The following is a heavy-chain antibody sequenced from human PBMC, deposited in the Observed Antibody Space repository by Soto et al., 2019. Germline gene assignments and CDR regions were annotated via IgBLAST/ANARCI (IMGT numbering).Heavy chain of an antibody. CDR1: GGTFSSYT. CDR3: ARAPIAVAGTSAFDI. V-gene: IGHV1-69*02. Sequence: QVQLVQSGAEVKKPGSSVKVSCKASGGTFSSYTIGWVRQAPGQGLEWMGRIIPILGIANYAQKFQGRVTITADKSTSTAYMEPSSLTSEDTAVYYCARAPIAVAGTSAFDIWGQGTTVTVSS. J-gene: IGHJ3*02. CDR2: IIPILGIA. D-gene: IGHD6-19*01.